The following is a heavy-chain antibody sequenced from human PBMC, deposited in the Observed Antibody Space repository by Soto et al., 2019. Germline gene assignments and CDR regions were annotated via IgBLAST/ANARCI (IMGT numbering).Heavy chain of an antibody. D-gene: IGHD2-8*01. CDR3: ARMAPLAMYP. J-gene: IGHJ4*02. CDR2: IYPGVNT. Sequence: TLALTCAVSGGSISSSHYPWTWILQPPGKGLEWIGYIYPGVNTYYGPSLKSRVTIALDTSKSLVSLRLNSVTAADTAVYYCARMAPLAMYPWGQGNLVTVSS. V-gene: IGHV4-30-2*01. CDR1: GGSISSSHYP.